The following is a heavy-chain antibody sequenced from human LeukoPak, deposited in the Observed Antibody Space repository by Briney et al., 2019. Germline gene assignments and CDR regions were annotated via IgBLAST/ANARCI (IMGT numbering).Heavy chain of an antibody. CDR1: GFTFSGYW. CDR3: ARDSGYYDSSGSGDY. V-gene: IGHV3-74*01. D-gene: IGHD3-22*01. J-gene: IGHJ4*02. Sequence: GGSLRLSCTASGFTFSGYWMYWVRQAPGKGLVWVSRMNSDGSDPSYADSVKGRFTISRDNSKNTLYLQMNSLRAEDTAVYYCARDSGYYDSSGSGDYWGQGTLVTVSS. CDR2: MNSDGSDP.